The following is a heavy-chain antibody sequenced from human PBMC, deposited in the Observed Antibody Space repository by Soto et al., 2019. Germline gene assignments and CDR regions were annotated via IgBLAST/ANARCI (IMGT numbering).Heavy chain of an antibody. Sequence: QVQLVQSGAEVKKPGASVKVSCKASGYTFTNYGITWVRQAPGQGLEWMGWISDYNGNTYYGKKFQGRVTMTTDTSTRTANMELKSLRSDDTAVYYCAREGYYSGSGTYSPPRYYGMDVWGQGTTVTVSS. CDR3: AREGYYSGSGTYSPPRYYGMDV. CDR1: GYTFTNYG. J-gene: IGHJ6*02. V-gene: IGHV1-18*01. CDR2: ISDYNGNT. D-gene: IGHD3-10*01.